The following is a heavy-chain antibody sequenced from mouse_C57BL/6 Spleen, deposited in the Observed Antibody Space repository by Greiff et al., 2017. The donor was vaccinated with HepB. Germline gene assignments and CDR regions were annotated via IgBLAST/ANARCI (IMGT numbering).Heavy chain of an antibody. J-gene: IGHJ2*01. Sequence: VQLQQPGAELVKPGASVKLSCKASGYTFTSYWMQWVKQRPGQGLEWIGEIDPSDSYTNYNQKFKGKATLTVDTSSSTAYMQLSSLTSEDSAVYYCARRNYDYFDYWGQGTTLTVSS. CDR3: ARRNYDYFDY. V-gene: IGHV1-50*01. CDR2: IDPSDSYT. CDR1: GYTFTSYW. D-gene: IGHD1-1*01.